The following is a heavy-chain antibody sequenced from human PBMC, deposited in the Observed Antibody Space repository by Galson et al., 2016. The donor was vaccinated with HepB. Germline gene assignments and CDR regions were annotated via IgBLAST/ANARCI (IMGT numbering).Heavy chain of an antibody. J-gene: IGHJ6*02. Sequence: SVKVSCKVVAYMLTELSIHWVRQAAGRGLEWMGSFDPEDGENVAAQKFQGRVTITADESTSTAYMELSSLRAEDTAVYYCARERGYLRIAISGVATEGFGMDVWGQGTTVTVSS. D-gene: IGHD3-3*01. CDR2: FDPEDGEN. CDR1: AYMLTELS. V-gene: IGHV1-24*01. CDR3: ARERGYLRIAISGVATEGFGMDV.